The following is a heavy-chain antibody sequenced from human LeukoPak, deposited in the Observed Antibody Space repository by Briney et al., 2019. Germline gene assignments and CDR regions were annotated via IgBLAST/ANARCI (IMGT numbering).Heavy chain of an antibody. J-gene: IGHJ4*02. CDR1: GITFSSYA. Sequence: GGSLRLSCAASGITFSSYAMSWVRQAPGKGLEWVSVISGSGGRTYYADSVKGRFTISRDNSKNTLYLQMNSLRAEDTAVYYCAKDLRVLAAAGSPFDFWGQGTLVTVSS. D-gene: IGHD6-13*01. V-gene: IGHV3-23*01. CDR2: ISGSGGRT. CDR3: AKDLRVLAAAGSPFDF.